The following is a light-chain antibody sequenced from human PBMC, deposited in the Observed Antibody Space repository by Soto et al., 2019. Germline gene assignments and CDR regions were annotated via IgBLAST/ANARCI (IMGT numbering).Light chain of an antibody. Sequence: DIQMTQSPSSLSASIGDRVTITCRASQSIRSLLNWYQQKSGKAPKLLIYGASSLQSEVPSRFSGSGSGTDFTLTISSLQHEDFATYYCQQSYSTPPYTFGQGTKLEIK. V-gene: IGKV1-39*01. CDR2: GAS. CDR3: QQSYSTPPYT. J-gene: IGKJ2*01. CDR1: QSIRSL.